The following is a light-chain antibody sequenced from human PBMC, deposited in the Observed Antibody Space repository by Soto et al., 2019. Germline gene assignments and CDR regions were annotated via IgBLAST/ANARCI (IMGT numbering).Light chain of an antibody. Sequence: ILTLFPSPLPLSLGERATLYCTASQPVSTYFAWYQQKPGQAPRLLIYDQSNRATGIPARFSGSGSGTEFTLTTSSLVPEDFAVYHCQQRSNWITFGQGTRLEIK. CDR1: QPVSTY. J-gene: IGKJ5*01. CDR2: DQS. CDR3: QQRSNWIT. V-gene: IGKV3-11*01.